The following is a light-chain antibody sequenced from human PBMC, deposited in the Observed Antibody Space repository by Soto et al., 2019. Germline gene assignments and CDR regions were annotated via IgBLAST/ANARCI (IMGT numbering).Light chain of an antibody. J-gene: IGKJ5*01. CDR2: AAS. V-gene: IGKV1-12*01. CDR1: QGISRS. CDR3: QQANSFPIT. Sequence: DIQITQSPSSVSASVGERVTITCRASQGISRSLAWYQQNPGKAPKLLIYAASSLQSGVPSRFSGSGSGTDFTLTISSLQPEDFATYYCQQANSFPITFGQGTRREIK.